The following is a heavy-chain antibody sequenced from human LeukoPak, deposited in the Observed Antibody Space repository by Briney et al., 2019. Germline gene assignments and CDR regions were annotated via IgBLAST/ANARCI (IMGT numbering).Heavy chain of an antibody. Sequence: SETLSLTCTVSGGSISSGGYYWSWIRQHPGKGLEWIGEINHSGSTNYNPSLKSRVIISVDTSKNQFSLKLRSVTAADTAVYYCARGLSAIVHWGQGTLVTVSS. CDR1: GGSISSGGYY. CDR3: ARGLSAIVH. D-gene: IGHD2-21*02. J-gene: IGHJ4*02. V-gene: IGHV4-31*03. CDR2: INHSGST.